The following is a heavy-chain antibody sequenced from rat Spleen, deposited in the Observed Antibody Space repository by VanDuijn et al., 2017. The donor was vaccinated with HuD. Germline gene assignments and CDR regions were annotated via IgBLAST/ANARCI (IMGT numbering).Heavy chain of an antibody. Sequence: QVQLKESGPGLVQPSQTLSLTCTVSGFSLTSYHVSWVRQPPGRGLEWMGVIWGDGNTNYNSALKSRLSINRDTSKSQVFLKMNSLQTDDTAIYYCTSHTMGTPGIYWGQGVMVTVSS. CDR2: IWGDGNT. CDR1: GFSLTSYH. CDR3: TSHTMGTPGIY. D-gene: IGHD1-7*01. J-gene: IGHJ2*01. V-gene: IGHV2-13*01.